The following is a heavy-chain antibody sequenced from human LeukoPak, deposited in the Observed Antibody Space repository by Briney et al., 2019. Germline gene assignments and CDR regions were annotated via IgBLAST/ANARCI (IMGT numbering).Heavy chain of an antibody. CDR1: GASVSSGPYY. CDR2: EN. J-gene: IGHJ4*02. CDR3: ARETAERYRGSYFDY. Sequence: PSESLSLTCTVSGASVSSGPYYWSWIRQPPGEGLERIGWENNYNVSLKSRVIISVDRSKNQFSLTFISVTAADTAVYFCARETAERYRGSYFDYWGQGALVTVSS. D-gene: IGHD1-26*01. V-gene: IGHV4-61*01.